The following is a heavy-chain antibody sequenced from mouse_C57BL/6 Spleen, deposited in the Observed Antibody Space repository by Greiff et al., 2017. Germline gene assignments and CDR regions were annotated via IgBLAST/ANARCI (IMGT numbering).Heavy chain of an antibody. V-gene: IGHV3-6*01. J-gene: IGHJ3*01. D-gene: IGHD1-1*01. CDR2: ISYDGSN. CDR1: GYSITSGYY. Sequence: VQLQQSGPGLVKPSQSLSLTCSVTGYSITSGYYWNWIRQFPGNKLEWMGYISYDGSNNYNPSLKNRISITRDTSMNQFFLKLNSVTTEDTATYYCASGRAWFAYWGQGTLVTVSA. CDR3: ASGRAWFAY.